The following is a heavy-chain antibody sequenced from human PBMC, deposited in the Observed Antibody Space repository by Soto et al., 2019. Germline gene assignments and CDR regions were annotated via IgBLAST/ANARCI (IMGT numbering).Heavy chain of an antibody. Sequence: EVQLVESGGGLVQPGGSLRLSCAASGFTFSSYWMHWVRQAPGKGLVWVSRINSDGSSTSYADSVKGRFTISRDNAKNSRYLQMNSLRDEDTAVYYCARGGRVGATFEPPPWGQGTLVTVSS. CDR1: GFTFSSYW. CDR3: ARGGRVGATFEPPP. D-gene: IGHD1-26*01. J-gene: IGHJ5*02. V-gene: IGHV3-74*01. CDR2: INSDGSST.